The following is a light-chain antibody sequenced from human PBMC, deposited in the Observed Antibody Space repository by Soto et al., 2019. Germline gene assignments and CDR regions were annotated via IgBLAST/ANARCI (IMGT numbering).Light chain of an antibody. Sequence: QSVLTQPRSVSGAPGQSVTISCTGTSSVVGGYNYVSWYQQHPGKAPKLMSYDVSKRPSGVPDRLSGSKSGNTASLTISGLQAEDEADYYCCSYAGSYYYVFGTGTKVTVL. V-gene: IGLV2-11*01. CDR2: DVS. CDR3: CSYAGSYYYV. CDR1: SSVVGGYNY. J-gene: IGLJ1*01.